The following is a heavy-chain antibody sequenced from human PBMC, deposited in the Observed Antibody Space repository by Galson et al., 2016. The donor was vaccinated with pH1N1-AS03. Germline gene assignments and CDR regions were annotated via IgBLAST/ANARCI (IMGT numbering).Heavy chain of an antibody. CDR2: IHWVDDK. CDR1: GFSLSTSGVA. Sequence: ALVKPTQTLTLTCTFSGFSLSTSGVAVGWIRQPPGKALECLALIHWVDDKHYSPSLKSRLTITKDTSKNQVVLTMTNMDPVDTATHYCAHRPSSWPYWYFDLWGRGTLVTVSS. CDR3: AHRPSSWPYWYFDL. V-gene: IGHV2-5*02. J-gene: IGHJ2*01. D-gene: IGHD6-13*01.